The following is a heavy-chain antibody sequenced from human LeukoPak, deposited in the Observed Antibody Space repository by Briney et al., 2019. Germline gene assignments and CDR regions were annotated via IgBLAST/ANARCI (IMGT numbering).Heavy chain of an antibody. V-gene: IGHV3-66*01. CDR2: IYSGGST. D-gene: IGHD1-26*01. J-gene: IGHJ4*02. CDR1: GFSVSSNF. CDR3: AKDSGSRRATLDY. Sequence: GGSLRLSCAASGFSVSSNFMSWVRQAPGKGLEWVSVIYSGGSTYNSDSVKGRFTISRDSSKNTLYLQMNNLRGDDTAVYYCAKDSGSRRATLDYWGQGTLVTVSS.